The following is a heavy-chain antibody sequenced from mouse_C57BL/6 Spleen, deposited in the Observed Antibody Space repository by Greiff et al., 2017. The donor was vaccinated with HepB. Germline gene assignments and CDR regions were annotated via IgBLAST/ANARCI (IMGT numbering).Heavy chain of an antibody. CDR1: GFTFSDYY. Sequence: EVKVVESEGGLVQPGSSMKLSCTASGFTFSDYYMAWVRQVPEKGLEWVANINYDGSSTYYLDSLKSRFIISRDNAKNILYLQMSSLKSEDTATYYCARDGDGYYYFDYWGQGTTLTVSS. D-gene: IGHD2-3*01. J-gene: IGHJ2*01. CDR3: ARDGDGYYYFDY. V-gene: IGHV5-16*01. CDR2: INYDGSST.